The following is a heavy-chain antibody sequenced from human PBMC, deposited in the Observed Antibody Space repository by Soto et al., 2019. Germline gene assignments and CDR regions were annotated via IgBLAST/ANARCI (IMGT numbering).Heavy chain of an antibody. D-gene: IGHD5-12*01. CDR3: ARHSGYDYVFDY. CDR1: GYTFTGYY. J-gene: IGHJ4*02. Sequence: QVQLVQSGAEVKKPGASVKVSCKASGYTFTGYYIHWVRQAPGQGLEWMGWINPNNGDTNFAQQFQGRVTLTRDTSTSTAYMELSSLSFDDTAVYYCARHSGYDYVFDYWGQGTLVTVSS. CDR2: INPNNGDT. V-gene: IGHV1-2*02.